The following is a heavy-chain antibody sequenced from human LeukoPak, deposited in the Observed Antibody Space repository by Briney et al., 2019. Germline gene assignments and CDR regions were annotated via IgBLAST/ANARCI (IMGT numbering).Heavy chain of an antibody. V-gene: IGHV3-30*04. CDR2: ISYDGSNK. CDR3: ARGLFRHHLSLRYFDWSSNWFDP. Sequence: GGSLRLSCAASGFTFSSYAMHWVRQAPGKGLEWVAVISYDGSNKYYADSVKGRFTISRDNSKNTLYLQMNSLRAEDTAVYYCARGLFRHHLSLRYFDWSSNWFDPWGQGTLVTVSS. J-gene: IGHJ5*02. CDR1: GFTFSSYA. D-gene: IGHD3-9*01.